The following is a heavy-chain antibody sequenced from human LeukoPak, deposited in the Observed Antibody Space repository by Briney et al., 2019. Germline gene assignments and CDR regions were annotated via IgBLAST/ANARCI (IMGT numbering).Heavy chain of an antibody. D-gene: IGHD5-18*01. V-gene: IGHV4-30-2*01. Sequence: SETLSLTCTVSGGSISSGGYYWSWIRQPPGKGLEWIGYIYHSGSTYYNPSLKSRVTISVDRSKNQFSLKLSSVTAADTAVYYCARFLDTAMVGNVWGKGTTVTVSS. CDR1: GGSISSGGYY. CDR2: IYHSGST. CDR3: ARFLDTAMVGNV. J-gene: IGHJ6*04.